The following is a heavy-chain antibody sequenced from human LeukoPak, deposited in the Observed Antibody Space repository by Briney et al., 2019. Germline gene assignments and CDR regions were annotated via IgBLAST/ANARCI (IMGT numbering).Heavy chain of an antibody. J-gene: IGHJ6*02. D-gene: IGHD1-26*01. V-gene: IGHV1-24*01. Sequence: ASVKVSCKVSGYTLTELSMHWVRQAPGKGLEWMGGFDPEDGETIYAQKFQGRVTMTEDTSTDTAYMELSSLRSEDTAVYYCATEALSGGYYYYYYGMDVWGQGTTVTVSS. CDR3: ATEALSGGYYYYYYGMDV. CDR1: GYTLTELS. CDR2: FDPEDGET.